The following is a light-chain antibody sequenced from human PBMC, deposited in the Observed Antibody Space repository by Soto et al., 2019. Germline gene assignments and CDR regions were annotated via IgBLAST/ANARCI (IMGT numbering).Light chain of an antibody. CDR3: QQRSNWPMYT. CDR2: DAS. J-gene: IGKJ2*01. Sequence: EVVLTQSPATLSLSPGERATLSCRASQSVTSHLAWYQQKPGQAPRLLLYDASNRATGIPARFSGSGSGTDFTLTINSLEPQDFAVYYSQQRSNWPMYTFGQGTKVEIK. V-gene: IGKV3-11*01. CDR1: QSVTSH.